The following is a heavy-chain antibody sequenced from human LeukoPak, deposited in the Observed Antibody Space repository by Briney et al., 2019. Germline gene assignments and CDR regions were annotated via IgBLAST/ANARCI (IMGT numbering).Heavy chain of an antibody. CDR3: ARDKSGKGYSYGFGLVDY. Sequence: GGSLRLSCAASGFTFSSYEMNWVRQAPGKGLEWVSYISSSGSTIYYADSVKGRFTISRDNAKNSLYLQMNSLRAEDTALYYCARDKSGKGYSYGFGLVDYWGQGTLVTVSS. V-gene: IGHV3-48*03. CDR1: GFTFSSYE. J-gene: IGHJ4*02. D-gene: IGHD5-18*01. CDR2: ISSSGSTI.